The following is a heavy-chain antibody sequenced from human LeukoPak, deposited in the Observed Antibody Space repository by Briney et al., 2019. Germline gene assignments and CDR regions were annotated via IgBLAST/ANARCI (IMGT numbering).Heavy chain of an antibody. CDR1: GGSISSYY. CDR2: IYYGGST. CDR3: ARDHDYGGNDY. J-gene: IGHJ4*02. V-gene: IGHV4-59*01. Sequence: SETLSLTCTVSGGSISSYYWSWIRQPPGKGLEWIGYIYYGGSTNYNPSLKSRVTISVDTSKNQFSLKLSSVTAADTAVYYCARDHDYGGNDYWGRGTLVTVSS. D-gene: IGHD4-23*01.